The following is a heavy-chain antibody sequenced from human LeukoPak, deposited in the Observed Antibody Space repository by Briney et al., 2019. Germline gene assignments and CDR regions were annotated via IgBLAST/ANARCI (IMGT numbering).Heavy chain of an antibody. Sequence: PGGSLRLSCAASGFTFSSYAMHWVRQAPGKGLEWVAVISYDGSNKYYADSVKGRFTISRDNSKNTLYLQMNSLRPEDTAVYYCARTGSLTMNWFDPWGQGTLVTVSS. CDR1: GFTFSSYA. V-gene: IGHV3-30-3*01. CDR3: ARTGSLTMNWFDP. J-gene: IGHJ5*02. CDR2: ISYDGSNK. D-gene: IGHD1-14*01.